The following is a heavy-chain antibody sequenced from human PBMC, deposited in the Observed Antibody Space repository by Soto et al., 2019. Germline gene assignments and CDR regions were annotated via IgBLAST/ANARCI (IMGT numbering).Heavy chain of an antibody. CDR3: AMGHYYGSGYYYYYGMDV. CDR2: IIPIFGTA. V-gene: IGHV1-69*13. CDR1: GDTYSSYV. J-gene: IGHJ6*02. Sequence: SVKGYCKASGDTYSSYVSIWVRQEKEQGLEWMGGIIPIFGTANYAQKFQGRVTITADESTSTAYMELSSLRSEDTAVYYCAMGHYYGSGYYYYYGMDVWGQGTTVTVSS. D-gene: IGHD3-10*01.